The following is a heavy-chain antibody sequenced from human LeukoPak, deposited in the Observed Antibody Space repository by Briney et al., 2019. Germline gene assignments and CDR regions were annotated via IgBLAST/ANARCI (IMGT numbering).Heavy chain of an antibody. J-gene: IGHJ4*02. CDR2: IIPIFGTA. Sequence: GASVKVSCKASGGTFSSYAISWVRQAPGQGLEWMGGIIPIFGTANYAQKFQGRVTITADKSTSTAYMELSSLRSEDTAVYYCARRDTRYSSSWGAPDYWGQGTLVTVSS. CDR3: ARRDTRYSSSWGAPDY. CDR1: GGTFSSYA. V-gene: IGHV1-69*06. D-gene: IGHD6-13*01.